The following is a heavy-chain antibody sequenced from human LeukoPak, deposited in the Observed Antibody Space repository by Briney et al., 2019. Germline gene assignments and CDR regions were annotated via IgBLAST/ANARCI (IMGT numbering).Heavy chain of an antibody. CDR2: IIPILGIA. Sequence: ASVKVSCKASGGTFSSYAISWVRQAPGQGLGWMGRIIPILGIANYAQKFRGRVTITADKSTSTAYMELSSLRSEDTAVYYCATIYAEKRSRDGHNHDYWGQGTLVTVSS. D-gene: IGHD5-24*01. CDR1: GGTFSSYA. V-gene: IGHV1-69*04. J-gene: IGHJ4*02. CDR3: ATIYAEKRSRDGHNHDY.